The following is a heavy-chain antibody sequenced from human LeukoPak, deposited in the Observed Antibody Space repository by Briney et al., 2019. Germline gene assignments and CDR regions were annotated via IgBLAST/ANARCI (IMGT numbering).Heavy chain of an antibody. CDR1: GYTFTSYG. CDR3: ARLTQSRAAAGINYFDY. CDR2: ISAYNGNT. Sequence: GASVKVSCKASGYTFTSYGISWVRQAPGQGLEWMGWISAYNGNTNYAQKLQGRVTMTTDTSTSTAYMELRSLRSDDTAVYYCARLTQSRAAAGINYFDYWGQGTLVTVSS. V-gene: IGHV1-18*01. D-gene: IGHD6-13*01. J-gene: IGHJ4*02.